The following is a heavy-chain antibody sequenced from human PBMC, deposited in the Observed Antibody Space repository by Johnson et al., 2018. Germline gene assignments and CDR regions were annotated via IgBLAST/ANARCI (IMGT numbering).Heavy chain of an antibody. CDR2: MNQDGSQK. CDR1: GFTFSNYW. Sequence: VQLVESVGGLVQPGGSLRLSCAAAGFTFSNYWLSWVRRAPGKGLEWVANMNQDGSQKNYVASVKGRFTVSRDNAKNSLYLQMNSLRVEDTAVYYCAGRNAETSWSFDDWGQGTLVTVSS. J-gene: IGHJ4*02. CDR3: AGRNAETSWSFDD. D-gene: IGHD2-2*01. V-gene: IGHV3-7*01.